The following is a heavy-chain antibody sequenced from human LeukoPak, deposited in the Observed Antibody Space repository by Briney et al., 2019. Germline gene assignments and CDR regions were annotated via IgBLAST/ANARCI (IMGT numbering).Heavy chain of an antibody. V-gene: IGHV1-46*01. CDR1: GYTFTSYY. Sequence: ASVKVSCKASGYTFTSYYMHWVRQAPGQGLEWMGTINPRGGSTSYALKFQGRVTITRDMSTSTVYVELSSLRSEDTAVYYCAREGRAYGSGSYTADYWGQGTLVTVSS. CDR3: AREGRAYGSGSYTADY. CDR2: INPRGGST. D-gene: IGHD3-10*01. J-gene: IGHJ4*02.